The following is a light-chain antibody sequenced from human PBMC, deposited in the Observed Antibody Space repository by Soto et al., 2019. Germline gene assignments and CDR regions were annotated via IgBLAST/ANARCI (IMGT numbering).Light chain of an antibody. V-gene: IGLV1-44*01. CDR1: SSNIGSNP. J-gene: IGLJ3*02. CDR3: AAWDDSLNGWV. CDR2: SNN. Sequence: QAVVTQPPSASGTPGQRVTISCSGSSSNIGSNPVNWYQQLPGTAPKLLIYSNNQRPSGVPDRFSGSKSGTSASLAISGLQSDNEADYYCAAWDDSLNGWVFGGGTKLTVL.